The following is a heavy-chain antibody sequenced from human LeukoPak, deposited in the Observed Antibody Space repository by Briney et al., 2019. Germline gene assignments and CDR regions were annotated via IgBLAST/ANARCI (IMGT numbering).Heavy chain of an antibody. CDR2: ISYDGSNK. D-gene: IGHD4-17*01. V-gene: IGHV3-30*14. CDR1: GFTFSSYA. J-gene: IGHJ4*02. Sequence: GGSLRLSCAASGFTFSSYAMHWVRQAPGKGLEWVAVISYDGSNKYYADSVKGRFTISRDNSKNILSLQMNSLRAEDTAVYFCARVHDYGDYPDYWGQGTLVTVSS. CDR3: ARVHDYGDYPDY.